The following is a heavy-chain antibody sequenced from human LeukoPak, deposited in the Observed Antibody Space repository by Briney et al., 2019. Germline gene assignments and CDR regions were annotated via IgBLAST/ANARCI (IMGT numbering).Heavy chain of an antibody. J-gene: IGHJ4*02. V-gene: IGHV3-33*01. D-gene: IGHD3-10*01. CDR1: GFTFSSYG. CDR2: IWYDGSNK. Sequence: PGGSLRFSCAASGFTFSSYGMHWVRQAPGKGLEWVAVIWYDGSNKYYADSVKGRFTISRDNSKNTLYLQMNSLRAEDTAVYYCVTGEDSGRPQAIDYWGQGTLVTVSS. CDR3: VTGEDSGRPQAIDY.